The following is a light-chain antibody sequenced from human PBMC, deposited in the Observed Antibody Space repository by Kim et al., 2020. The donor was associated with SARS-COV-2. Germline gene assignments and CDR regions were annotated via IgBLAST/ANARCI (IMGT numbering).Light chain of an antibody. CDR1: SSNIGSNT. CDR2: GNS. Sequence: GQRVTIPCSGSSSNIGSNTVNWYQQLPGTAPKLLIYGNSQRPSGVPDRFSGSKSGTSASLAISGLQSEDEADYYCAAWDDSLNGPVFGTGTKVTVL. J-gene: IGLJ1*01. CDR3: AAWDDSLNGPV. V-gene: IGLV1-44*01.